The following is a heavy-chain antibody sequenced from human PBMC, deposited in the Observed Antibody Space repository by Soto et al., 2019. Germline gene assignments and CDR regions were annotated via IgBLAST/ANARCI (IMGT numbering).Heavy chain of an antibody. D-gene: IGHD2-8*01. CDR1: GCTFSGYA. CDR3: ANCPTLYAPTYNWFDP. V-gene: IGHV3-23*01. J-gene: IGHJ5*02. CDR2: ITSSGGST. Sequence: GGSLRLSCAASGCTFSGYAMSWVRQAPGKGLEWVSAITSSGGSTYYADSVRGRFTISRDNSKKTLYLQMNSLRAEDTAVYYCANCPTLYAPTYNWFDPWGQGTLVTVSS.